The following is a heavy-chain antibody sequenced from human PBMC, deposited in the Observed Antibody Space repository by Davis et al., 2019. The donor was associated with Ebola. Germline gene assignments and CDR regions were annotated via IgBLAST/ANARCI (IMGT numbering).Heavy chain of an antibody. J-gene: IGHJ4*02. D-gene: IGHD6-19*01. CDR2: IIPIFGTA. V-gene: IGHV1-69*05. Sequence: SVMVSCKASGGTFSSYAISWVRQAPGQGLEWMGGIIPIFGTANYAQKFQGRVTITMDTCASTAYMELSSLGSEDTAVYYCARATFGYKSGWYADYWGQGNRVTVSS. CDR3: ARATFGYKSGWYADY. CDR1: GGTFSSYA.